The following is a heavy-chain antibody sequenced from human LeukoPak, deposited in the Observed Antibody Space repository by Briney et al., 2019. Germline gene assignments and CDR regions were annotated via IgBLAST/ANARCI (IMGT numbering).Heavy chain of an antibody. D-gene: IGHD1-26*01. CDR1: GFIFNKYW. CDR3: ARRRYSGSSQHFDY. CDR2: VREDGAEK. J-gene: IGHJ4*02. V-gene: IGHV3-7*01. Sequence: GGSLRLSCTASGFIFNKYWMSWVRQAPGKGLEWVATVREDGAEKYYVDSVKGRFTISRDNAKNSLYLQMNSLRAEDTAVYYCARRRYSGSSQHFDYWGQGTLVTVSS.